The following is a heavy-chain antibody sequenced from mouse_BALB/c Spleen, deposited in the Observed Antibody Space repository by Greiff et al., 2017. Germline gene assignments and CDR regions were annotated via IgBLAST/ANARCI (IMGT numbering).Heavy chain of an antibody. CDR1: GFTFSSYG. CDR2: ISSGGSYT. CDR3: ARQGRYDGRDYYAMDY. V-gene: IGHV5-6*01. D-gene: IGHD2-14*01. J-gene: IGHJ4*01. Sequence: EVMLVESGGDLVKPGGSLKLSCAASGFTFSSYGMSWVRQTPDKRLEWVATISSGGSYTYYPDSVKGRFTISRDNAKNTLYLQMSSLKSEDTAMYYCARQGRYDGRDYYAMDYWGQGTSVTVSS.